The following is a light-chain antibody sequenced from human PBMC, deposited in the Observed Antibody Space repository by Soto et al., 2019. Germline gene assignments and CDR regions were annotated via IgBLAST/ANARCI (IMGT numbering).Light chain of an antibody. Sequence: EVVMTQSPATLSASPGERATLSCWASETVATNLAWYQQKPGQAPRLLISGASTRAAGISDRFRGSGSGTEFTLTISCLRSDDSGIYYCQQYFEWTPMTFGQGTKVEI. CDR2: GAS. CDR3: QQYFEWTPMT. V-gene: IGKV3-15*01. CDR1: ETVATN. J-gene: IGKJ1*01.